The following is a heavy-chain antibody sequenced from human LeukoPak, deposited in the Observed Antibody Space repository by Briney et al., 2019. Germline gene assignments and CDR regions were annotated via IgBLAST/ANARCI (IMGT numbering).Heavy chain of an antibody. CDR2: IQHDGSNY. CDR1: GFTFNDYN. CDR3: AKDRLVPGSLLDY. J-gene: IGHJ4*02. V-gene: IGHV3-30*02. D-gene: IGHD6-19*01. Sequence: PGGSLRLSCAASGFTFNDYNMHWVRQAPGKGLEWVAFIQHDGSNYFYVDSVKGRFTISRDKSKNTLYLQMNSLRAEDTAVYYCAKDRLVPGSLLDYWGQGTLVTVSS.